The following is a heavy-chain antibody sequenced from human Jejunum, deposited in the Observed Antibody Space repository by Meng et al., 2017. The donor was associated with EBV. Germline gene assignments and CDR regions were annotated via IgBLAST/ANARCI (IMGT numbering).Heavy chain of an antibody. J-gene: IGHJ4*02. CDR3: ARGSHYTWDV. CDR2: IFHAGNT. Sequence: QVQLPESGPGRWKPPGTLPLTCGVSGDSIISTDTWWSWVRQPPGKGLEWIGEIFHAGNTNYNPSLKSQVTMSVDTSKNQFSLNLSSVTAADSAVYYCARGSHYTWDVWGQGTLVTVSS. CDR1: GDSIISTDTW. D-gene: IGHD3-16*01. V-gene: IGHV4-4*03.